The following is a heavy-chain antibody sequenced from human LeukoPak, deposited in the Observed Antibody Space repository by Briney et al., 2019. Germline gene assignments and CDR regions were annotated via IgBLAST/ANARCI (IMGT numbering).Heavy chain of an antibody. CDR2: INPDSGGP. D-gene: IGHD3-16*01. J-gene: IGHJ3*02. Sequence: AAPVKVSCRASGYTFTSYGISWVRQAPGQGLEWMGWINPDSGGPNYAQKFQGRVTMTTDTSTSTAYMKLRSLRSDDTAVYYCARVLASADYHAYIRRQDVAFDIWGQGTMVTVSS. V-gene: IGHV1-18*01. CDR3: ARVLASADYHAYIRRQDVAFDI. CDR1: GYTFTSYG.